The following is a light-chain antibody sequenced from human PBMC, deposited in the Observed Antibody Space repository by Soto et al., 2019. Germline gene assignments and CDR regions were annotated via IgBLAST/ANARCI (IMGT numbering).Light chain of an antibody. Sequence: EIVLTQSPGTLSLSPGERATLSCRATQSVSSSNLAWYQQKPGQAPRILIYGASSSATGIPDRFGGSGSGRDFTLTINGLEPEDSAVYYCHQYGSSPQTFGQGTKVEIK. CDR3: HQYGSSPQT. V-gene: IGKV3-20*01. CDR2: GAS. CDR1: QSVSSSN. J-gene: IGKJ1*01.